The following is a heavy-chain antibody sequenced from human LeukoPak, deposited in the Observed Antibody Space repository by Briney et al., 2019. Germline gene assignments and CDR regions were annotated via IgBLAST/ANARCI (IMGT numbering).Heavy chain of an antibody. D-gene: IGHD6-19*01. CDR1: GFTFSNSA. CDR2: IWHDGSEI. V-gene: IGHV3-33*01. CDR3: ARGWAVAGNPNWFDP. J-gene: IGHJ5*02. Sequence: PGGSLRLSCAASGFTFSNSAMHWVRQAPGKGLEWVAVIWHDGSEIYYQDSVKGRFTISRDNFKNTLYLRMNSLRAEDTAVYYCARGWAVAGNPNWFDPWGQGTLVTVSS.